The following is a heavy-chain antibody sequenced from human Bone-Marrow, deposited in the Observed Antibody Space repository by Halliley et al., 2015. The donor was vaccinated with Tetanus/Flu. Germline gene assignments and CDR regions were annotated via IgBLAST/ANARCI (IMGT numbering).Heavy chain of an antibody. D-gene: IGHD6-19*01. CDR1: GYSINNGYY. CDR3: AKTDTGWGGHPGLFWYFDL. CDR2: VYHRGDA. J-gene: IGHJ2*01. Sequence: TLSLTCVVSGYSINNGYYWGWLRQPPGKGLEWIGSVYHRGDAYHNPSLKSRVTVSMDTSSNQVSLSLRSVTAADTAVYFCAKTDTGWGGHPGLFWYFDLWGRGTLVTVSS. V-gene: IGHV4-38-2*01.